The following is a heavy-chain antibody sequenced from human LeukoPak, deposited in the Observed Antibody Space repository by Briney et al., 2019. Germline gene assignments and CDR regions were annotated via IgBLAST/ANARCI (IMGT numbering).Heavy chain of an antibody. CDR3: AKARTAYGSGSYYAY. Sequence: GGSLRLSCAASGFTFSSYAMSWVRQAPGKGLEWVSAISGSGGSTYYADSVKGRFTISRDNSKNTLYLQMNSLRAEDTAVYYCAKARTAYGSGSYYAYWGQGTLVTVSS. CDR2: ISGSGGST. D-gene: IGHD3-10*01. J-gene: IGHJ4*02. V-gene: IGHV3-23*01. CDR1: GFTFSSYA.